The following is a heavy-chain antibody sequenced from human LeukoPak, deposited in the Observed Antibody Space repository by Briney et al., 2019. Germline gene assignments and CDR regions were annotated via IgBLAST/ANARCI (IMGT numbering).Heavy chain of an antibody. CDR3: ARAVIAVAINWFDP. CDR2: INSDGSST. Sequence: GGSLRLSCAASGFTFSSYWMHWVRQAPGKGLVWVSRINSDGSSTSYADPVKGRFTISRDNAKNTLYLQMNSLRAEDTAVYYCARAVIAVAINWFDPWGQGTLVTVSS. D-gene: IGHD6-19*01. V-gene: IGHV3-74*01. CDR1: GFTFSSYW. J-gene: IGHJ5*02.